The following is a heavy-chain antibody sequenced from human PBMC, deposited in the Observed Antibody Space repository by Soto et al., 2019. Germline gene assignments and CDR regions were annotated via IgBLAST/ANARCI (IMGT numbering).Heavy chain of an antibody. CDR2: ISAFNGNT. D-gene: IGHD6-19*01. CDR3: ARDRGVAPPVAGNTHYYYYMDV. Sequence: QDQLLQSGAEVKKPGASVTVSCKASGYSFTNYCITWVRQAPGQGLEWMGWISAFNGNTHYAQKLQGRVTMTTDASTRTTFLELRSLRSDDTAVYYCARDRGVAPPVAGNTHYYYYMDVWGKGTTVTVSS. V-gene: IGHV1-18*01. J-gene: IGHJ6*03. CDR1: GYSFTNYC.